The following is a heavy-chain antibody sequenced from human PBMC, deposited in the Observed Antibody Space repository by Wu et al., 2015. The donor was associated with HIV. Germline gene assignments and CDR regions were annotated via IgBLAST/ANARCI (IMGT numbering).Heavy chain of an antibody. D-gene: IGHD6-13*01. Sequence: QVPLVQSGAEVRKPGASVKVSCKVSGYTLSKLSMHWVRQTPGKGLEWMGGFDPKDGEIVYAQNFQGRVTITEDISTDIAYMEVRSLTSEDTAIYYCLTGIAAADTTYYFDYWGQGTLVTVSS. CDR3: LTGIAAADTTYYFDY. CDR1: GYTLSKLS. CDR2: FDPKDGEI. V-gene: IGHV1-24*01. J-gene: IGHJ4*02.